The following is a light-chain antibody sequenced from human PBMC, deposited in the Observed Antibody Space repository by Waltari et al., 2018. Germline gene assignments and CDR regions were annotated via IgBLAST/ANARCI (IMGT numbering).Light chain of an antibody. CDR2: GAS. CDR3: QQYGSSPGVT. J-gene: IGKJ3*01. V-gene: IGKV3-20*01. CDR1: QSVSSSY. Sequence: EIVLTQSPGTLSLSPGERATLHCRASQSVSSSYLAWYQQKPGQAPRLLIYGASSRATGIPDRFSGSGSGTDFTLTISRLEPEDFAVYYCQQYGSSPGVTFGPGTKVDIK.